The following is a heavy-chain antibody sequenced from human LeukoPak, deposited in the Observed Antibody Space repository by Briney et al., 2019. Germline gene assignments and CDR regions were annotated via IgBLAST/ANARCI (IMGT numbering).Heavy chain of an antibody. V-gene: IGHV4-31*03. CDR1: GGSISSGGYY. CDR3: ASELYGGNFD. Sequence: SETLTLTCTVSGGSISSGGYYWSWIRQHPGKGLEWIGYIYYSGSTYYNPSLKSRVTISVDTSKNQFSLKLSSVTAADTAVYYCASELYGGNFDWGQGTLVTVSS. J-gene: IGHJ4*02. CDR2: IYYSGST. D-gene: IGHD4-23*01.